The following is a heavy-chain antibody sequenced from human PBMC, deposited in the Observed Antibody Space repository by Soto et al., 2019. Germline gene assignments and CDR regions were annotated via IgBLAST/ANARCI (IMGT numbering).Heavy chain of an antibody. V-gene: IGHV4-34*01. J-gene: IGHJ2*01. Sequence: QVQLQQWGAGLLKPSETLSLTCAVYGGSFSPYFWSWIRQPPGKGLEWIGEINHSCSTNYNPSLTRRATLSVDTSKNQVSLKLTSVTAADTAVYYCARLASGWQYYYFDFWGRGTPVTVSS. D-gene: IGHD6-19*01. CDR1: GGSFSPYF. CDR2: INHSCST. CDR3: ARLASGWQYYYFDF.